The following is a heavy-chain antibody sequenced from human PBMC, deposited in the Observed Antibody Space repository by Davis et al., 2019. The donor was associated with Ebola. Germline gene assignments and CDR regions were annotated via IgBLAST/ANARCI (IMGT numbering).Heavy chain of an antibody. CDR3: ARVYGYSYGYLYGMDV. D-gene: IGHD5-18*01. Sequence: PGGSLRLSCAASGFTFSSYWMHWVRQAPGKGLVWVSRINSDGSSTSYADSVKGRFTISRDNAKNTPYLQMNSLRAEDTAVYYCARVYGYSYGYLYGMDVWGQGTTVTVSS. CDR1: GFTFSSYW. V-gene: IGHV3-74*01. J-gene: IGHJ6*02. CDR2: INSDGSST.